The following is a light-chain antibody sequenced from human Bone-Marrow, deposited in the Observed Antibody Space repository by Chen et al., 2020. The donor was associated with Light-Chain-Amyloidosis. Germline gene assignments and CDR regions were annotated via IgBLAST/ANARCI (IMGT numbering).Light chain of an antibody. Sequence: SYVLTQPPSVSVAPGQTARIACGGDDIGGKSVHWYQQKPGQAPVLGVYDDSDRPSGIPARFSGSNSGNTATLTISRVEAGDEADFYCQVWDSRTESRLFGGGTKLTVL. J-gene: IGLJ2*01. V-gene: IGLV3-21*02. CDR2: DDS. CDR3: QVWDSRTESRL. CDR1: DIGGKS.